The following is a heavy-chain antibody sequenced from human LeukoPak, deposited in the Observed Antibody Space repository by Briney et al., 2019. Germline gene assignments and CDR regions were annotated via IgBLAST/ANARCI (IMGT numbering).Heavy chain of an antibody. Sequence: PSETLSLTCTVSGGSINGFYWSWIRQPPGKELEWIGYIYYIGNTNYNPSLKSRVTISVDTSKNQFSLKLSSVTAADTAVYYCARTMKGDFWSGYSYYSYYYMDVWGKGTTVTVSS. CDR3: ARTMKGDFWSGYSYYSYYYMDV. CDR2: IYYIGNT. CDR1: GGSINGFY. J-gene: IGHJ6*03. D-gene: IGHD3-3*01. V-gene: IGHV4-59*01.